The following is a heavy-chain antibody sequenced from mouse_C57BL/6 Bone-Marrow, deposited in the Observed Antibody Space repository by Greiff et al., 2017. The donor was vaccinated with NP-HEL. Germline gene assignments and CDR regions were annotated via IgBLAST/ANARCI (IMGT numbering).Heavy chain of an antibody. V-gene: IGHV1-37*01. J-gene: IGHJ4*01. CDR1: GYSFTGYF. CDR3: ARASYDDYVGYALDY. Sequence: EVQLQQSGPELVKPGASVKISCKASGYSFTGYFMNWVKQSPGKSLEWIGHINPYNGATFYIQKFKGKATLTVDKSSSTTHMELLSLTSEDVAVYGCARASYDDYVGYALDYWGQGASVTVAS. CDR2: INPYNGAT. D-gene: IGHD2-13*01.